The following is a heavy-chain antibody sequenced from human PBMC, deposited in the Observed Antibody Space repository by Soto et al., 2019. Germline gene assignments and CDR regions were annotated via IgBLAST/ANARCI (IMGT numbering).Heavy chain of an antibody. CDR3: ARHNGNQDDLGGSAAFDI. CDR2: IWYDGSNK. V-gene: IGHV3-33*01. CDR1: GFTFSSYG. Sequence: QVQLVESGGGVVQPGRSLRLSCAASGFTFSSYGMHWVRQSPGKGLEWVAVIWYDGSNKYYADTVKGRFTISRENSKNTLYLQMNSLRAADTAVYYCARHNGNQDDLGGSAAFDIWGQGTMVTVSS. D-gene: IGHD2-8*01. J-gene: IGHJ3*02.